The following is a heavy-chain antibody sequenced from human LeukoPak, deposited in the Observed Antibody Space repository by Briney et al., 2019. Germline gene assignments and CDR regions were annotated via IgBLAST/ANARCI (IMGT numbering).Heavy chain of an antibody. CDR3: ARDGSTVTAPFDY. D-gene: IGHD2-21*02. Sequence: GRSLRLSCAASGFTFSSYGMHWVRQAPGKGLEWVAVIWYDGSNKYYADSVKGRFTISRDNSKNTLYLQMNSLSAEDTAVYYCARDGSTVTAPFDYWGQGTLVTVSS. V-gene: IGHV3-33*01. CDR2: IWYDGSNK. J-gene: IGHJ4*02. CDR1: GFTFSSYG.